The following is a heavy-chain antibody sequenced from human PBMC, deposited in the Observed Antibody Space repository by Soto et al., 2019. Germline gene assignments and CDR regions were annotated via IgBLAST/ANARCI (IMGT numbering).Heavy chain of an antibody. Sequence: GGSLRLSCAASGFTFTNGAMSWVRQAPGQGLEWVSVISGSGSTIYYADSVKGRFTISRNNSKNTLYLQMNSLRAEDTAVYYCAAQKAYCSGGTCLSYYFDFWGQGTLVTVSS. V-gene: IGHV3-23*01. CDR1: GFTFTNGA. D-gene: IGHD2-15*01. J-gene: IGHJ4*02. CDR2: ISGSGSTI. CDR3: AAQKAYCSGGTCLSYYFDF.